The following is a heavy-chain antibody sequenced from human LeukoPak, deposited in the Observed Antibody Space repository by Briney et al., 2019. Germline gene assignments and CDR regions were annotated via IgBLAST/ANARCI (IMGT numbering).Heavy chain of an antibody. Sequence: PGRSLRLSCTASGFTFCDYAMSWFRQAPGKGREWVGFIRSKHYCGAIEYAAYVRGRFTISRDDSTSIAYLQKNSLKTEDTAVYFGARDQLGGDPHGHYYYYMDVWGKGTTVTVSS. CDR3: ARDQLGGDPHGHYYYYMDV. V-gene: IGHV3-49*03. D-gene: IGHD4-17*01. J-gene: IGHJ6*03. CDR2: IRSKHYCGAI. CDR1: GFTFCDYA.